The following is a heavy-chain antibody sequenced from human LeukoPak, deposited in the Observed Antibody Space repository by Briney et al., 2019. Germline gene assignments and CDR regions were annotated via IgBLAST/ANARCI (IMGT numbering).Heavy chain of an antibody. D-gene: IGHD6-19*01. J-gene: IGHJ5*02. CDR3: AHSSSSGWYP. Sequence: SGPTLVKPPQTLTLTCTFTGFALSTRGVGVGWIRQPPGKALEWLALIYWNDDKRYSPSLKSRLTITKDTSKNQVVLTMTNMDPVDTATYYCAHSSSSGWYPWGQGTLVTVSS. CDR1: GFALSTRGVG. V-gene: IGHV2-5*01. CDR2: IYWNDDK.